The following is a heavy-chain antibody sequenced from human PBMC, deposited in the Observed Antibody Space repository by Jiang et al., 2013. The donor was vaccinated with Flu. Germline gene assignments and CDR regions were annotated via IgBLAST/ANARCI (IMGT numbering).Heavy chain of an antibody. J-gene: IGHJ4*02. CDR3: ARVGDSSGYYPFDY. CDR2: ISGYNGNT. D-gene: IGHD3-22*01. Sequence: CMGWISGYNGNTNYAQKLQGRVSMTTDTSTTTAYMELRSLRSDDTAVYYCARVGDSSGYYPFDYWGQGTPGHRLL. V-gene: IGHV1-18*01.